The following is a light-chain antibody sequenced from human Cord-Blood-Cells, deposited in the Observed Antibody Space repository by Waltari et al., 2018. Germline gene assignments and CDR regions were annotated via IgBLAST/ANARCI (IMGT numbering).Light chain of an antibody. J-gene: IGLJ2*01. CDR1: SSVVGGYNY. CDR2: DVS. V-gene: IGLV2-14*01. Sequence: QSALTQPASVSGSPGQSINISCTGTSSVVGGYNYVSWYQQHPGKAPKLMIYDVSKRPSGVSNRFSGSKSGNTASLTISGLQAEDEADYYCSSYTSSSTVVFGGGTKLTVL. CDR3: SSYTSSSTVV.